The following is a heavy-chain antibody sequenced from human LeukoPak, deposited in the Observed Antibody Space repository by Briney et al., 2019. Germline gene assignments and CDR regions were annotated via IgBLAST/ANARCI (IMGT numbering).Heavy chain of an antibody. J-gene: IGHJ5*02. V-gene: IGHV4-59*12. D-gene: IGHD2-2*01. CDR1: DDSITMYY. CDR2: IYYSGST. Sequence: SETLSLTCSVSDDSITMYYWTWIRQPPGKGLEWIGYIYYSGSTNYNPSLKSRVTISVDTSKNQFSLRMTSVTAADSAIYFCARIRISSTSQNYFDPWGQGTLVTVSS. CDR3: ARIRISSTSQNYFDP.